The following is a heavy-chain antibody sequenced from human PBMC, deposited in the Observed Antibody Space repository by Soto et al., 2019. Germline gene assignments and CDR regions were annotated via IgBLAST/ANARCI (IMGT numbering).Heavy chain of an antibody. Sequence: GASVKVSCKASGYTFTSYGISWVRQAPGQGLEWMGWISAYNGNTNYAQKLQGRVTMTTDTSTSTAYMELRSLRSDDTAVYYCASTTLTTYYYYYGMYVWGQGTTVPVSS. J-gene: IGHJ6*02. V-gene: IGHV1-18*01. CDR1: GYTFTSYG. CDR3: ASTTLTTYYYYYGMYV. CDR2: ISAYNGNT. D-gene: IGHD4-17*01.